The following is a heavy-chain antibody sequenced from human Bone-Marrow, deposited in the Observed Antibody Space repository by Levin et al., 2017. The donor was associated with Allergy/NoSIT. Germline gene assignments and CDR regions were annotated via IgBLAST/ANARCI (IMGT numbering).Heavy chain of an antibody. V-gene: IGHV3-21*01. D-gene: IGHD6-19*01. CDR1: GLTLSDYS. CDR2: LTRSKDYI. Sequence: KAGGSLRLSCVGSGLTLSDYSMTWVRQAPGKGLQWVSTLTRSKDYIYYADSVKGRFTISRDDARNSLYLQMDGLRGEDTAVYYCARDSSAWSRDLWGQGTLVTVSS. CDR3: ARDSSAWSRDL. J-gene: IGHJ5*02.